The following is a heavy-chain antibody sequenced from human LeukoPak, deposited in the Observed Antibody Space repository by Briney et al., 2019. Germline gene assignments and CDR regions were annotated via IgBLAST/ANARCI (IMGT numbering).Heavy chain of an antibody. J-gene: IGHJ3*02. CDR1: GFTFSSYA. V-gene: IGHV3-23*01. Sequence: GGSLRLSCAASGFTFSSYAMSWVRQAPGKGLEWVSAICGSGGSTYYADSVKGRFTISRDNSKNTLYLQMNSLRAEDTAVYYCARDGYYYDSSGYFPEAFDIWGQGTMVTVSS. CDR2: ICGSGGST. D-gene: IGHD3-22*01. CDR3: ARDGYYYDSSGYFPEAFDI.